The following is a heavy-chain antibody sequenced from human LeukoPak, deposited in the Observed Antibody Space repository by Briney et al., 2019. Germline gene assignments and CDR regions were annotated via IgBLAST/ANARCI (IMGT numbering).Heavy chain of an antibody. V-gene: IGHV1-2*02. D-gene: IGHD6-13*01. CDR3: AREGIGASDDAFDM. CDR2: INVNSGGT. CDR1: GGTFSSYA. J-gene: IGHJ3*02. Sequence: GASVKVSCKASGGTFSSYAISWVRQAPGQGLEWMGWINVNSGGTKYAQKFQGRVTMTRGTSSRTAYMELSRLGSDDAAVYYCAREGIGASDDAFDMWGQGTRVTVSS.